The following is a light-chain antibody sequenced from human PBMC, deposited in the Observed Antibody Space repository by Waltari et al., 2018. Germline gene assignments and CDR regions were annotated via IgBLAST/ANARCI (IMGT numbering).Light chain of an antibody. CDR2: RAS. CDR3: QQYNSDSRT. V-gene: IGKV1-5*03. J-gene: IGKJ1*01. Sequence: DIQMTQSPSTLSASVGDRVTITCRASQSIDTWLAWSQQKPGKAPKLLIYRASSLESGVPSRFSGSGSGTEFTLTISSLQPDDSATYYCQQYNSDSRTFGQGTKVEIK. CDR1: QSIDTW.